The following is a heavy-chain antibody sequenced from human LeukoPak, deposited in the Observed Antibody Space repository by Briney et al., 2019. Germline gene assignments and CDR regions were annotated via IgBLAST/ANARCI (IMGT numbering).Heavy chain of an antibody. CDR1: GGSLSSYY. J-gene: IGHJ4*02. V-gene: IGHV4-59*08. Sequence: SETLSLTCTVSGGSLSSYYWSWIRQPPGKGLEWIGYIYYSGSTNYNPSLKSRVTISVDTSKNQFSLKLSSVTAADTAVYYCARQDSSGYYSTFDYWGQGTLVTVSS. CDR2: IYYSGST. D-gene: IGHD3-22*01. CDR3: ARQDSSGYYSTFDY.